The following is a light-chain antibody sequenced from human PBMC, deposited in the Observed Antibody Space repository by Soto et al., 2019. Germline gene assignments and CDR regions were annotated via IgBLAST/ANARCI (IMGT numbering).Light chain of an antibody. V-gene: IGLV1-40*01. J-gene: IGLJ3*02. Sequence: QSVLTQPPSVSGAPGQRVTISCTGSSSNIGAGYDVHWYQQLPGTAPKLLMYANSHRPSGVPDRFSGSRSGTSASLAITGLQAEDEADYYCQSYDSSLSGSRVFGGGTKLTVL. CDR3: QSYDSSLSGSRV. CDR1: SSNIGAGYD. CDR2: ANS.